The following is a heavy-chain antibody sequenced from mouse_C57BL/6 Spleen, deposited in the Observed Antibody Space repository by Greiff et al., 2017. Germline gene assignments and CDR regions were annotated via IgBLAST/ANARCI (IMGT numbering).Heavy chain of an antibody. D-gene: IGHD1-1*01. CDR2: IDPANGNT. CDR3: ASCYGSRSWFAY. CDR1: GFNIKNTY. Sequence: VQLQQSVAELVRPGASVKLSCTASGFNIKNTYMHWVKQRPEKGLEWIGRIDPANGNTKYAPKFQGKATITADTTSNTAYLQLSSLTSEDTAIYYCASCYGSRSWFAYWGQGTLVTVSA. J-gene: IGHJ3*01. V-gene: IGHV14-3*01.